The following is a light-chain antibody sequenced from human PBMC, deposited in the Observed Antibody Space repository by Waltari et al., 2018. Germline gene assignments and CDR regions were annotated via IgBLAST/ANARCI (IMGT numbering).Light chain of an antibody. V-gene: IGLV2-14*03. CDR2: DVT. J-gene: IGLJ3*02. CDR1: SSDIGAFNY. Sequence: QSALTQPASVSGSPGQSITISCTGTSSDIGAFNYVSCYQQHPGKAPTVLIYDVTNRPSGVSYRFSGSKSGNTASLTISGLQAEDEAYYHCASFISGSTSSVLFGGGTKLTVL. CDR3: ASFISGSTSSVL.